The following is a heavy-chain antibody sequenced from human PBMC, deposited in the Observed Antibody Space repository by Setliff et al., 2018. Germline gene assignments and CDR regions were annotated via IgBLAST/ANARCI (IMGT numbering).Heavy chain of an antibody. D-gene: IGHD5-18*01. Sequence: WASVKVSCKASGYTFANFGVNWVRQAPGQGLEWMGWNSVYARRFQGRVTMTIDTPTSTAYMELRSLRSEDTAVYYCAREGVDTRSSTDYRYYMDVWGKGTTVTVSS. V-gene: IGHV1-18*01. J-gene: IGHJ6*03. CDR1: GYTFANFG. CDR3: AREGVDTRSSTDYRYYMDV. CDR2: NSV.